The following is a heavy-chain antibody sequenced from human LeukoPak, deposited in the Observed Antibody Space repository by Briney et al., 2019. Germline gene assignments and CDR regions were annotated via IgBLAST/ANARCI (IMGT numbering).Heavy chain of an antibody. D-gene: IGHD3-9*01. CDR2: INHSGST. CDR1: SGSISTSNYY. V-gene: IGHV4-39*07. CDR3: ARLRRTYYDILTGYYNVRYFDY. Sequence: SETLSLTCTVSSGSISTSNYYWGWVRQPPGKGLEWIGEINHSGSTNYNPSLKSRVTISVDTSKNQFSLKLSSVTAADTAVYYCARLRRTYYDILTGYYNVRYFDYWGQGTLVTVSS. J-gene: IGHJ4*02.